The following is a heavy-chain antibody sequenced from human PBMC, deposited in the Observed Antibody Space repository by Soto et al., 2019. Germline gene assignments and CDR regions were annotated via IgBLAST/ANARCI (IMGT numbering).Heavy chain of an antibody. V-gene: IGHV1-58*02. D-gene: IGHD3-10*01. CDR3: AADPSGGYGMDV. J-gene: IGHJ6*02. CDR1: GFTFTSST. Sequence: QMQLVQSGPEVKKPGTSVKVSCKASGFTFTSSTMQWVRQARGQRLEWIGWIVVGSGNTNYAKKFQERVTITRDMSRSTADMELGSLRSEDTAVYYCAADPSGGYGMDVWGQGTTVTVSS. CDR2: IVVGSGNT.